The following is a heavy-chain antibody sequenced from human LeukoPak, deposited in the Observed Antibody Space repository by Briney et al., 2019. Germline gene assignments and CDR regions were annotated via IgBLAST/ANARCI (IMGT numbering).Heavy chain of an antibody. J-gene: IGHJ4*02. CDR1: GYTFTSYD. CDR2: MNPNSGNT. Sequence: ASVKVSCKASGYTFTSYDINWVRQATGQGLEWMGWMNPNSGNTGYAQKFQGRVTITRNTSISTAYMELSSPRSEDTAVYYCARGGRSYYYDSSGYPGGDYWGQGTLVTVSS. CDR3: ARGGRSYYYDSSGYPGGDY. D-gene: IGHD3-22*01. V-gene: IGHV1-8*03.